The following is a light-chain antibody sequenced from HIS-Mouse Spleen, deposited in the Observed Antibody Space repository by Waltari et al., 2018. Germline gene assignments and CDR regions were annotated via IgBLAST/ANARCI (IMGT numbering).Light chain of an antibody. J-gene: IGLJ2*01. CDR3: YSTDSSGNHRV. V-gene: IGLV3-10*01. CDR2: EDS. Sequence: SYELTQPPSVSMSPGQTARITCSGDALPKKYAYWYQHKSGQAPVLVIDEDSKRPSGIPERFSGSSSGTMDTLTISGAQVEDEADYYCYSTDSSGNHRVFGGGTKLTVL. CDR1: ALPKKY.